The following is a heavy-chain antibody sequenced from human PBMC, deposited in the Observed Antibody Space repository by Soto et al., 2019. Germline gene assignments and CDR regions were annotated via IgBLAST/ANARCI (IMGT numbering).Heavy chain of an antibody. CDR2: INSDGSST. CDR3: ARDPNFDGYYYYGMDV. Sequence: GGSLRLFCAASGFTFSSYWMHWVRQAPGKGLVWVSRINSDGSSTSYADSVKGRFTISRDNAKNTLYLQMNSLRAEDTAVYYCARDPNFDGYYYYGMDVWGQGTTVTVSS. V-gene: IGHV3-74*01. J-gene: IGHJ6*02. D-gene: IGHD3-9*01. CDR1: GFTFSSYW.